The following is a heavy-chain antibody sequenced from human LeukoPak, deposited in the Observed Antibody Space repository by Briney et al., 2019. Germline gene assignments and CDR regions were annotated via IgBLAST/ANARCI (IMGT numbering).Heavy chain of an antibody. CDR3: ARGGEVCSSTSCYRGHEY. V-gene: IGHV1-2*02. J-gene: IGHJ4*02. D-gene: IGHD2-2*01. CDR2: INPATGGP. Sequence: ASVKVSCKASGYTFTGYYMHWVRQAPGQGLEWMGGINPATGGPTYAQRFQGRVTMTRDTSISTAYMELSGLTSDDTAVYYCARGGEVCSSTSCYRGHEYWGQGTLVTVSS. CDR1: GYTFTGYY.